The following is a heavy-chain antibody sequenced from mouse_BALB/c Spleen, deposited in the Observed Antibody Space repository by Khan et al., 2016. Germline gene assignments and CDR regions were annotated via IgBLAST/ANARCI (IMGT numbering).Heavy chain of an antibody. V-gene: IGHV14-3*02. CDR3: ARGDPYYAMDY. Sequence: VQLQQSGAELVKPGASVKLSCTASGFNIKDTYMHWVKQRPEQGLEWIGRIDPANGNTKYDPKFQGKATITADTSSNTAYLQLSSLTSEDTAVYYCARGDPYYAMDYWGQRTSVTVSS. CDR2: IDPANGNT. J-gene: IGHJ4*01. CDR1: GFNIKDTY. D-gene: IGHD3-3*01.